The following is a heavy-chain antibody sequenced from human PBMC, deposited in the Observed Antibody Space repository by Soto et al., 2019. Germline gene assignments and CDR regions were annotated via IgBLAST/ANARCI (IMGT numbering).Heavy chain of an antibody. D-gene: IGHD6-19*01. Sequence: QVQLVQSGAEVKKPGSSVKVSCKASGGTFSSYAISWLRQAPGQGLEWMGGIIPIFGTANYAQKFQGRVTITADKSTSTAYMELSRLGSEDTAVYYCAASVPVDGTSGPFDYCGQGTLVTVSS. CDR3: AASVPVDGTSGPFDY. CDR2: IIPIFGTA. J-gene: IGHJ4*02. V-gene: IGHV1-69*06. CDR1: GGTFSSYA.